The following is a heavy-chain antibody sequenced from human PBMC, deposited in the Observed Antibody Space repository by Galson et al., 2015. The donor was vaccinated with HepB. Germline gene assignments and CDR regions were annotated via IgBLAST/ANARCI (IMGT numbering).Heavy chain of an antibody. CDR1: GFSLSTSGVG. CDR3: AHRRISAARLFAFDI. V-gene: IGHV2-5*02. D-gene: IGHD6-6*01. J-gene: IGHJ3*02. Sequence: PALVKPTQTLTLTCTFSGFSLSTSGVGVGWIRQPPGKALKWLALIYWDDDKRYSPSLKSRLTITKDTSKNQVVLTMTNMDPVDTATYYCAHRRISAARLFAFDIWGQGTMVTVSS. CDR2: IYWDDDK.